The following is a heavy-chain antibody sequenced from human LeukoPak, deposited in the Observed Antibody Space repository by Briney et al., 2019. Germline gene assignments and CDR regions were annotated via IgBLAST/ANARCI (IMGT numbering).Heavy chain of an antibody. D-gene: IGHD2-15*01. J-gene: IGHJ4*02. V-gene: IGHV3-23*01. Sequence: GGPLRLSCVASGFTFSNYAMSWVRQAPGKGLEWVSTISGSGGSTYYADSEKGRFTMSRDNSKNTLYLQMNSLRAEDTALYYCAKGRGYCSGGSCPAGVDYWGQGTLVTVSS. CDR1: GFTFSNYA. CDR3: AKGRGYCSGGSCPAGVDY. CDR2: ISGSGGST.